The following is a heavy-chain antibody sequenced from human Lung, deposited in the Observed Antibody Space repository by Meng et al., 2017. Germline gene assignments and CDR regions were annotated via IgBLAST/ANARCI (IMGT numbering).Heavy chain of an antibody. CDR2: INPKSGDT. J-gene: IGHJ4*02. V-gene: IGHV1-2*06. CDR3: ARDEDISAAGKLFGDY. CDR1: GYTFPDYY. Sequence: QVQLVPSRAKVKKPGASVKVSCKPSGYTFPDYYLHWVRRAPGQGLEWMGRINPKSGDTHYAQKFQARVTMTGDTSISTAYMELSGLRSDDTAMYYCARDEDISAAGKLFGDYWGQGTLVTVSS. D-gene: IGHD6-25*01.